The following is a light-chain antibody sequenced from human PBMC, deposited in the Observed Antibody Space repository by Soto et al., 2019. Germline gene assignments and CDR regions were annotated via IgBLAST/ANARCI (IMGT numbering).Light chain of an antibody. CDR2: EVV. Sequence: QSALTQPPSASGSPGQSVTISCTGTKNDISVYDFVSWYQHHPGKAPRLIIYEVVQRPSGVPDRFSGSKSGNTASLTVSELQAADEADYFCQSYARSNTYVLGSGTKVTVL. CDR3: QSYARSNTYV. J-gene: IGLJ1*01. V-gene: IGLV2-8*01. CDR1: KNDISVYDF.